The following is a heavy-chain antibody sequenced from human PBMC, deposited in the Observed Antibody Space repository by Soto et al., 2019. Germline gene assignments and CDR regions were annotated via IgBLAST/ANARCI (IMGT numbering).Heavy chain of an antibody. D-gene: IGHD2-21*02. J-gene: IGHJ4*02. CDR1: CGSIIGFY. Sequence: PSETLSLTCTFACGSIIGFYWSWVRQPAGKGLEWIGRIYSSGATKYNPSLRNRVTMSVDTSTDQYSLNLASMTAADTAVYFCARGPFCGNDCYFDVWGQGTQVTVSS. V-gene: IGHV4-4*07. CDR3: ARGPFCGNDCYFDV. CDR2: IYSSGAT.